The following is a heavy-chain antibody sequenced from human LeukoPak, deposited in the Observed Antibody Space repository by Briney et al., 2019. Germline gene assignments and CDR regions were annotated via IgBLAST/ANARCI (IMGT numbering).Heavy chain of an antibody. CDR3: ARTQTGALFDS. V-gene: IGHV3-23*01. CDR1: GFDFSSFT. Sequence: GGSLRLSCAASGFDFSSFTMTWVRHSPRKGLQWVSGISGSGSSTYYADSVKGRFTISRDNSKNTLYLQMDSLRAEDTALYYCARTQTGALFDSWGQGTLVTVS. CDR2: ISGSGSST. D-gene: IGHD1-14*01. J-gene: IGHJ4*02.